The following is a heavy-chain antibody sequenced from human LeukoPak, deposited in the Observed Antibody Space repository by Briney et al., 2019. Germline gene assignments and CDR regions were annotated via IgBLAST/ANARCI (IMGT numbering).Heavy chain of an antibody. CDR2: IYWNDDK. CDR3: AHRQKDYFDY. Sequence: SGPTLVKPTQTLTLTCTFSGFSLSTSGGAVGWFRQPPGKALELLALIYWNDDKLYSPSLKSRLTITTDTSKNHVVLTMTNMDPVDTATYYCAHRQKDYFDYWGQGTLVTVSS. V-gene: IGHV2-5*01. CDR1: GFSLSTSGGA. J-gene: IGHJ4*02.